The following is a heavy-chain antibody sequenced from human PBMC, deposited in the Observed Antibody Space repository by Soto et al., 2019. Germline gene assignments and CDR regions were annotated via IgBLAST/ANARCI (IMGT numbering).Heavy chain of an antibody. CDR1: GFTFTNFH. Sequence: EVQLVESGGGLVKPGGSLRLSCAGSGFTFTNFHMNWVSQSPGKWLEWVSSISTSSTYIFYADSVKGRFTITRDNAKNSLYLQMNSLRAYDTAVYYCARGGYCIGDYCYGSGVSDLCGRGTMVTFSS. J-gene: IGHJ2*01. CDR2: ISTSSTYI. CDR3: ARGGYCIGDYCYGSGVSDL. D-gene: IGHD2-15*01. V-gene: IGHV3-21*01.